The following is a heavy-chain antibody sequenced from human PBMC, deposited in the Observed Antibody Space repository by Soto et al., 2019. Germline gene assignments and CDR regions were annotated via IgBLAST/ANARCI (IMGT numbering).Heavy chain of an antibody. D-gene: IGHD6-6*01. Sequence: GGSLRLSCAASGFTFSSYSMNWVRQAPGKGLEWVSSISSSSYIYYADSVKGRFTISRDNAKNSLYLQMNSLRAEDTAVYYCARDRHSSFDAFDIWGQGTMVTVSS. CDR3: ARDRHSSFDAFDI. CDR2: ISSSSYI. V-gene: IGHV3-21*03. J-gene: IGHJ3*02. CDR1: GFTFSSYS.